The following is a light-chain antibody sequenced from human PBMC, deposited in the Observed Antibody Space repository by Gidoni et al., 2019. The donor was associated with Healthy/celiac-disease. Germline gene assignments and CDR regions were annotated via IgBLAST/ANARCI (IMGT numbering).Light chain of an antibody. CDR3: QVWDSSSDHPVV. CDR2: DDS. J-gene: IGLJ2*01. CDR1: NIGSKS. Sequence: SYVLTQPPPVSVAPGQTARLTCGGNNIGSKSVHWYQQKPGQAPVLVVYDDSDRPSGIPPRFSGSNSGNTATLTISRVEAGDEADYYCQVWDSSSDHPVVFGGGTKLTVL. V-gene: IGLV3-21*02.